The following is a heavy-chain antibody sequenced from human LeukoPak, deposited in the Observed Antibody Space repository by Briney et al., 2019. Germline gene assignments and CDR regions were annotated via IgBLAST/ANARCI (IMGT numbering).Heavy chain of an antibody. CDR2: IYHRGST. J-gene: IGHJ5*02. D-gene: IGHD1-26*01. CDR3: ARIRSLVVDVGQQNWFDP. V-gene: IGHV4-30-4*01. Sequence: SETLSLTCTVSGGSISSDAYYWSWIRQPPGKGLEWIAYIYHRGSTYYNPSLKSRVTMSVDTSKSQFSLKLTSVTAADTAVYYCARIRSLVVDVGQQNWFDPWGQETLVTVSS. CDR1: GGSISSDAYY.